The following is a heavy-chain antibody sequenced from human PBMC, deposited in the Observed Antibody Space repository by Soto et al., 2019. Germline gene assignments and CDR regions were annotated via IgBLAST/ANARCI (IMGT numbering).Heavy chain of an antibody. Sequence: SETLSLTCAVYGGSFSGYYWSWIRQPPGKGLEWIGEINHSGSTNYNPSLKSRVTISVDTSKNQFSLKLSSVTAADTAVYYCARGLNWGYPHPFDPWGQGTLVTVSS. CDR1: GGSFSGYY. CDR3: ARGLNWGYPHPFDP. D-gene: IGHD7-27*01. CDR2: INHSGST. J-gene: IGHJ5*02. V-gene: IGHV4-34*01.